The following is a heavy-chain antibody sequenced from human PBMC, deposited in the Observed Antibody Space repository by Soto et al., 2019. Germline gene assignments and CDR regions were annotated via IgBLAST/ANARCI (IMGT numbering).Heavy chain of an antibody. CDR3: ARQRYGGKYYYGMDV. CDR2: IYPGDSDT. D-gene: IGHD5-18*01. V-gene: IGHV5-51*01. J-gene: IGHJ6*02. CDR1: GYSFTSYW. Sequence: GESLKISCKGSGYSFTSYWIGWARQMPGKGLEWMGIIYPGDSDTRYSPPFQGQVTISADKSISTAYVQWSSLKASDTAMYYCARQRYGGKYYYGMDVWGQGTTVTVSS.